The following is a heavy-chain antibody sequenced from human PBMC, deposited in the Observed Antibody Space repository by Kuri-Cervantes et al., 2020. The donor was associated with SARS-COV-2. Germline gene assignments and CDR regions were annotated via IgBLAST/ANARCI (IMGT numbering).Heavy chain of an antibody. V-gene: IGHV3-23*01. CDR2: ISGSGAST. J-gene: IGHJ4*02. D-gene: IGHD2-15*01. CDR1: GFTFTDHY. CDR3: AEETTIVVVVAVAH. Sequence: GGSLRLSCAASGFTFTDHYMDWVRQAPGKGLEWVSGISGSGASTYYADSVKGRFTISRDNPKNTLYLQMNSLRADDTALYYCAEETTIVVVVAVAHWGQGTLVTVSS.